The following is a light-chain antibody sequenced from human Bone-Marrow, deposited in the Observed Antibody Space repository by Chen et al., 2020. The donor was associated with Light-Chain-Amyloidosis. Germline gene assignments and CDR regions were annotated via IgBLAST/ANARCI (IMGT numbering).Light chain of an antibody. CDR2: LAF. J-gene: IGKJ2*01. Sequence: VVLTQSPLSLSVSPGESASISCRASQSLRHSRGYTYLDWYLQKPGQSPQLLFYLAFNRASGVPDRFRASGSGKGFTLTITTVEAEDVGVYYCMQALQTPQYSFGQGTKLEI. CDR1: QSLRHSRGYTY. CDR3: MQALQTPQYS. V-gene: IGKV2-28*01.